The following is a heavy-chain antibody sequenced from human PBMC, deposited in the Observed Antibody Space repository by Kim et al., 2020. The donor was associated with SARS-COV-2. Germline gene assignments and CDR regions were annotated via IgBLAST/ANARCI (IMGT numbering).Heavy chain of an antibody. D-gene: IGHD2-21*01. CDR3: ARDAHLFRV. J-gene: IGHJ4*02. CDR2: ISSSSSTI. CDR1: GFTFSSYS. Sequence: GGSLRLSCAASGFTFSSYSMNWVRQAPGKGLEWVSYISSSSSTIYYADSVKGRFTISRDNDKNSMYLQMNSLRVEDTAVYYCARDAHLFRVWGQGTLVTVSS. V-gene: IGHV3-48*01.